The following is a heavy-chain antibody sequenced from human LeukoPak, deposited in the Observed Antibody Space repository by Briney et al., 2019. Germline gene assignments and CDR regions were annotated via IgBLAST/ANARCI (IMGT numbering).Heavy chain of an antibody. D-gene: IGHD5-18*01. Sequence: GGSLRLSCEASGFTFSSYAMHWVRQAPGKGLEWVAVIAFDGSNKYYADSVKGRFTISRDNSKNTLYLQMNSLRAEDTAVYYCAKHRGYSYGSLGMDVWGQGTTVTVSS. CDR1: GFTFSSYA. V-gene: IGHV3-30*04. CDR3: AKHRGYSYGSLGMDV. CDR2: IAFDGSNK. J-gene: IGHJ6*02.